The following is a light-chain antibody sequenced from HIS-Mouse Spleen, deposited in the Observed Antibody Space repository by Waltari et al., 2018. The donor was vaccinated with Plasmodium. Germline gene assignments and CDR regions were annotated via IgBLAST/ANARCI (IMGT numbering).Light chain of an antibody. Sequence: QSALTQPRPVSGSPGQSVTISCPGTSSDVRGYNYFSWYQQHPGKAPKLMIYDVSKRPSGVPDRFSGSKSGNTASLTISGLQAEDEADYYCCSYAGSYTWVFGGGTKLTVL. V-gene: IGLV2-11*01. J-gene: IGLJ3*02. CDR3: CSYAGSYTWV. CDR2: DVS. CDR1: SSDVRGYNY.